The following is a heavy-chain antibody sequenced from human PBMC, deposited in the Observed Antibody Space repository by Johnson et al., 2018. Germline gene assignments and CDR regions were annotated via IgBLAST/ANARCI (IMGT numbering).Heavy chain of an antibody. D-gene: IGHD4-17*01. V-gene: IGHV3-30*18. Sequence: QVQLVESGGGVVQPGRSLRLSCAASGFTFSSYGMHWVRQAPGKGLEWVAVISYDGSNKYYADSVKGRFTISRDNSKNTLYLQMNSLRAEDTAVYYCAKDRANYGDDAVDIWGQGTMVTFSS. J-gene: IGHJ3*02. CDR1: GFTFSSYG. CDR3: AKDRANYGDDAVDI. CDR2: ISYDGSNK.